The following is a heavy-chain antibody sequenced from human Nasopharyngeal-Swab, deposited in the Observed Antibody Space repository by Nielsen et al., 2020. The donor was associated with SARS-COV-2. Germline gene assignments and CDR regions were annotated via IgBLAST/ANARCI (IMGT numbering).Heavy chain of an antibody. Sequence: GGSLRLSCAASGFTFSSYWMSWVRQAQGKGLEWVANIKQDGSEKYYVDSVKGRFTISRDNAKNSLYLQMNSLRAEDTAVYYCASPLIYYYDSSGYYGDDAFDIWGQGTMVTVSS. CDR1: GFTFSSYW. CDR2: IKQDGSEK. V-gene: IGHV3-7*03. D-gene: IGHD3-22*01. CDR3: ASPLIYYYDSSGYYGDDAFDI. J-gene: IGHJ3*02.